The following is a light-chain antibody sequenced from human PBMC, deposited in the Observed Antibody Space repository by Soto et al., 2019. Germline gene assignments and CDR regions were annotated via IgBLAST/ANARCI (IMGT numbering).Light chain of an antibody. J-gene: IGKJ1*01. V-gene: IGKV1-6*01. CDR1: QGIRDV. Sequence: AIQMTQSPSSLSASVGDRVTITCRASQGIRDVLGWYQQKPGKAPKLLIFAASSLQSGVPSRFSGSGSGSDFALTISNLQPEDFATYYCLQDYSYPRTFGQGTKVEIK. CDR2: AAS. CDR3: LQDYSYPRT.